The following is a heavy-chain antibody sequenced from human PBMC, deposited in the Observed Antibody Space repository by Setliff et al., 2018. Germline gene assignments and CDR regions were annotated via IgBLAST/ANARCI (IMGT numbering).Heavy chain of an antibody. D-gene: IGHD2-15*01. J-gene: IGHJ4*01. Sequence: PSLTCTVSDDSFTSSRYYWGWIRQAPGSGLEWIGSISYSGTPYYNASVESRVTISIDTSRNQFSLELRSVTVADTATYYCVRPGGTTVVARHFDYWGSGILVTVSS. V-gene: IGHV4-39*01. CDR3: VRPGGTTVVARHFDY. CDR2: ISYSGTP. CDR1: DDSFTSSRYY.